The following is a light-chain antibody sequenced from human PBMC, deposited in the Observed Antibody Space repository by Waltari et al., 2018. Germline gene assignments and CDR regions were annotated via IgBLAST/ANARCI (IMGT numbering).Light chain of an antibody. CDR3: QQSYSTPGA. V-gene: IGKV1-39*01. CDR1: QSISSY. CDR2: AAS. J-gene: IGKJ1*01. Sequence: DIQMTQSPSSLSASVGDRVTITCRASQSISSYLNWYQQKPGKAPKLLIYAASSLQSWVPSRFSGSGSGTDFTLTISSLQPEDFATYYCQQSYSTPGACGQGTKVEIK.